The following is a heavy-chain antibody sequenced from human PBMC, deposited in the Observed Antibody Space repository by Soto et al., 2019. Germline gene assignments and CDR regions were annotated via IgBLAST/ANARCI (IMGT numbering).Heavy chain of an antibody. D-gene: IGHD4-17*01. V-gene: IGHV3-33*01. J-gene: IGHJ6*03. Sequence: GGSLRLSCAASGFTFSSYGMHWVRQAPGKGLEWVAVIWYDGSNKYYADSVKGRFTISRDNSKNTLYLQMNSLRAEDTAVYYCARDLYGDYSARDYYYYMDVWGKGTTVTVSS. CDR1: GFTFSSYG. CDR3: ARDLYGDYSARDYYYYMDV. CDR2: IWYDGSNK.